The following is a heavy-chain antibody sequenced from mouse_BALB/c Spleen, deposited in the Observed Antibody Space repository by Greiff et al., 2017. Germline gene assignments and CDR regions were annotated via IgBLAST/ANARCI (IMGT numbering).Heavy chain of an antibody. CDR2: ISSGSSTI. CDR1: GFTFSSFG. J-gene: IGHJ3*01. Sequence: EVQGVESGGGLVQPGGSRKLSCAASGFTFSSFGMHWVRQAPEKGLEWVAYISSGSSTIYYADTVKGRFTISRDNPKNTLFLQMTSLRSEDTAMYYCARSSVYYGSSWFAYWGQGTLVTVSA. D-gene: IGHD1-1*01. V-gene: IGHV5-17*02. CDR3: ARSSVYYGSSWFAY.